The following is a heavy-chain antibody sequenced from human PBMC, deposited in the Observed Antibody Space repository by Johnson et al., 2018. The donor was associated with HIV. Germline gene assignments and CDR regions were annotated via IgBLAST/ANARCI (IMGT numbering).Heavy chain of an antibody. V-gene: IGHV3-30*03. J-gene: IGHJ3*02. CDR2: ISYDGSNK. D-gene: IGHD6-13*01. CDR1: GFTFSSYG. Sequence: VQLVESGGGVVQPGRSLRLSCAASGFTFSSYGMHWVRQAPGKGLEWVAVISYDGSNKYYADSVKGRFTISRDNSKNTLYLQMNSLRAEDTAVYYCARSAAAWVGGMAFDIWGQGTMVTVSS. CDR3: ARSAAAWVGGMAFDI.